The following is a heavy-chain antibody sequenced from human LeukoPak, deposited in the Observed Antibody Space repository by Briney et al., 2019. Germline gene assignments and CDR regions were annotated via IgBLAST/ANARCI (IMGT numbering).Heavy chain of an antibody. CDR1: GYTFTSYD. V-gene: IGHV1-8*01. J-gene: IGHJ5*02. CDR3: ARGLGSSSWYGWAAYNWFDP. D-gene: IGHD6-13*01. CDR2: MNPNSGNT. Sequence: GASVKVSCTASGYTFTSYDINWVRQATGQGLEWMGWMNPNSGNTGYAQKFQGRVTMTRNTSISTAYMELSSLRSEDTAVYYCARGLGSSSWYGWAAYNWFDPWGQGTLVTVSS.